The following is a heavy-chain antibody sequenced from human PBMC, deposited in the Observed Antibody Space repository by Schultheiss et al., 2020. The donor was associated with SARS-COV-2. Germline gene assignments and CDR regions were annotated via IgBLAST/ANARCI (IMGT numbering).Heavy chain of an antibody. CDR1: GYTFTSYY. D-gene: IGHD4-17*01. Sequence: SVKVSCKASGYTFTSYYMHWVRQAPGQGLEWMGGIIPIFGTANYAQKFQGRVTITADESTSTAYMELSSLRSEDTAVYYCARARGNGDYGMDWGQGTLVTVSS. CDR2: IIPIFGTA. J-gene: IGHJ4*02. CDR3: ARARGNGDYGMD. V-gene: IGHV1-69*13.